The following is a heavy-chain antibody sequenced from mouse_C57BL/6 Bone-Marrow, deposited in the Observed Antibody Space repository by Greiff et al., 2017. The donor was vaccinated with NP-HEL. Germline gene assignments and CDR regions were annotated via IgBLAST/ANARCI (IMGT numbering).Heavy chain of an antibody. D-gene: IGHD1-1*01. CDR2: INPSTGGT. V-gene: IGHV1-42*01. J-gene: IGHJ2*01. CDR1: GYSFTGYY. Sequence: EVQLQESGPELVKPGASVKISCKASGYSFTGYYMNWVKQSPEKSLEWIGEINPSTGGTTYNQKFKAKATLTVDKSSSTAYMQLKSLTSEDSAVYYCARFPLITTVVAPYYFDYWGQGTTLTVSS. CDR3: ARFPLITTVVAPYYFDY.